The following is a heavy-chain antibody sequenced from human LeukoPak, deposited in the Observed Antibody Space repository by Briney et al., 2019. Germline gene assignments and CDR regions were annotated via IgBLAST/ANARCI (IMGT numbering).Heavy chain of an antibody. CDR1: GFTFNSYS. V-gene: IGHV3-23*01. CDR2: ISGSGFGT. J-gene: IGHJ4*02. Sequence: GGSLRLSCAASGFTFNSYSMNWVRQAPGKGLEWVSTISGSGFGTYYADSVNGRFTISRDNSKNTLYLQMNSLRAEDTAVYYCAKGGARIVETWNYFDDWGQGTLVTVSS. CDR3: AKGGARIVETWNYFDD. D-gene: IGHD1-26*01.